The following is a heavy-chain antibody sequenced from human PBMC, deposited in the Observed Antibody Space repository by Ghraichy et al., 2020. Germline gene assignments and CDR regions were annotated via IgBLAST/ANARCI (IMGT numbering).Heavy chain of an antibody. CDR3: AKDPQDLITMGQEDYFDY. CDR1: GFTFSSYA. D-gene: IGHD3-10*01. J-gene: IGHJ4*02. V-gene: IGHV3-23*01. Sequence: GESPNISCAASGFTFSSYAMSWVRQAPGKGLEWVSAISGSGGSTYYADSVKGRFTISKDNSKNTLYLQMNSLRAEDTAVYYCAKDPQDLITMGQEDYFDYWGQGTLVTVSS. CDR2: ISGSGGST.